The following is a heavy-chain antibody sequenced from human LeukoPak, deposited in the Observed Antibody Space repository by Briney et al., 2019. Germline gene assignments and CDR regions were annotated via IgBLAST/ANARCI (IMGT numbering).Heavy chain of an antibody. D-gene: IGHD5-12*01. V-gene: IGHV1-18*01. CDR2: ISAYNGNT. CDR1: GYTFTSYG. CDR3: ARELRTYYYYYGMDV. Sequence: ASVKVSCKASGYTFTSYGISWVRQAPGQGLEWMRWISAYNGNTNYAQKLQGRVTMTTDTSTSTAYMELRSLRSDDTAVYYCARELRTYYYYYGMDVWGQGTTVTVSS. J-gene: IGHJ6*02.